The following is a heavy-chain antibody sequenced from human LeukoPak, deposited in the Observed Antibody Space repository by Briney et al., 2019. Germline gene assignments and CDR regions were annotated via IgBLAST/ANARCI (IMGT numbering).Heavy chain of an antibody. CDR1: GFTFSSYG. Sequence: PGRSLRLSCAASGFTFSSYGMHWVRQAPGKGLEWVAVISYDGSNKYYADSVKGRFTISRDNSKNTLYLQMNSLRAEDTAVYYCAKDQGYSSGWYSVANYYYYGMDVWGQGTTVTVSS. V-gene: IGHV3-30*18. CDR2: ISYDGSNK. J-gene: IGHJ6*02. D-gene: IGHD6-19*01. CDR3: AKDQGYSSGWYSVANYYYYGMDV.